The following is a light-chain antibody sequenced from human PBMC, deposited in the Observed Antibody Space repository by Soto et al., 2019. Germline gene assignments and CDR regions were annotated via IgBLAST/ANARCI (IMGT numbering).Light chain of an antibody. V-gene: IGKV1-5*03. J-gene: IGKJ4*01. CDR3: QQYNTYPLT. CDR2: KAS. CDR1: QSISTW. Sequence: DIQMTQSPSTLSASVGDRVTITCRASQSISTWLAWYQQKPGKAPKLLIYKASSLEGGVPSRFSGGGSGTEFNITISSLQPDDFATYYCQQYNTYPLTFGGGTTVDIE.